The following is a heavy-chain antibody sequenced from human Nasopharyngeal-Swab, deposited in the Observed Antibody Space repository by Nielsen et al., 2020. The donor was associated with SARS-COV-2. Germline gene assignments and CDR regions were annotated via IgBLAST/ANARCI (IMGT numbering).Heavy chain of an antibody. CDR1: GFIFYDYY. Sequence: GGSLRLSCAASGFIFYDYYMSWIRQAPGKGLEWVSYISGSSTTIHYADSVKGRFTISRDNAKNSLYLQMNSLRAEDTAVYYCARETRNYYYGSAESYFDYWGQGTLVTVSS. D-gene: IGHD3-10*01. CDR2: ISGSSTTI. V-gene: IGHV3-11*04. J-gene: IGHJ4*02. CDR3: ARETRNYYYGSAESYFDY.